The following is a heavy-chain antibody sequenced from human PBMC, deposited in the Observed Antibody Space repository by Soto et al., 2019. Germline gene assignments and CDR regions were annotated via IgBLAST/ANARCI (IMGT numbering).Heavy chain of an antibody. D-gene: IGHD3-3*01. CDR1: GGSFSGYY. CDR2: INHSGST. V-gene: IGHV4-34*01. Sequence: PSETLSLTCAVYGGSFSGYYWSWIRQPPGKGLEWIGEINHSGSTNYNPSLKSRVTISVDTSKNQISLKLSSVTAADTAVSYCARRTYYDFWSGYYYYYYGTDVWGQGATVTVSS. CDR3: ARRTYYDFWSGYYYYYYGTDV. J-gene: IGHJ6*02.